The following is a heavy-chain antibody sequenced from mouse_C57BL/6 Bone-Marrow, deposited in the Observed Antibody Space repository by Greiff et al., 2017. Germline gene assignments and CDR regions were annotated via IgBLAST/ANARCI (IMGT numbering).Heavy chain of an antibody. Sequence: EVQLQQSGAELVKPGASVKLSCTASGFNIKDYYMHWVKQRTEQGLEWIGRIDPEDGETKYAPKFKGKATIPADTSSNTAYLQLSSLTSEDTAVYYCASSNWDRVFDYWGQGTTLTVSS. CDR3: ASSNWDRVFDY. CDR2: IDPEDGET. D-gene: IGHD4-1*01. V-gene: IGHV14-2*01. J-gene: IGHJ2*01. CDR1: GFNIKDYY.